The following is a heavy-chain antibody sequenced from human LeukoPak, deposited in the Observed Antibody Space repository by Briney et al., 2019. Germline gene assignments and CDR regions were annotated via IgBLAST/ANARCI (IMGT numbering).Heavy chain of an antibody. CDR3: ARDRGVGAPYYYMDV. J-gene: IGHJ6*03. Sequence: ASVKVSCKASGYTFTGYYMHWVRQAPGQGLEWMGWINPNSGGTNYAQKFQGRVTMTRDTSISTAYMELSRLRSDDTAVYYCARDRGVGAPYYYMDVWGKGTTVTVSS. D-gene: IGHD1-26*01. CDR1: GYTFTGYY. CDR2: INPNSGGT. V-gene: IGHV1-2*02.